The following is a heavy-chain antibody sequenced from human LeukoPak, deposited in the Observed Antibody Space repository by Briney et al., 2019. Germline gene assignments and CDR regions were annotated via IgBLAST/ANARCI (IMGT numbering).Heavy chain of an antibody. CDR1: GGSINGYY. CDR3: ARESMVRGVTYFDY. D-gene: IGHD3-10*01. J-gene: IGHJ4*02. Sequence: SETLSLTCTVSGGSINGYYWNWIRQPAGKGLEWVGRIYSSGSTNYNPSLKSRVTMSVDTSKNQFSLKLSSVTAADTAVYYCARESMVRGVTYFDYWGQGTLVTVSS. CDR2: IYSSGST. V-gene: IGHV4-4*07.